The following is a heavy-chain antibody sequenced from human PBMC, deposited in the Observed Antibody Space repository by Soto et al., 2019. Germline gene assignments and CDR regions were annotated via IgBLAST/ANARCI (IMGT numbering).Heavy chain of an antibody. Sequence: LSLTCTVSGGSVSSGSYYWSWIRQPPGKGPEWIGYIYYSGSTNYNPSLKSRVTISVDTSKNQFSLKLSSVTAADTAVYYCARVSWSDYVVDYWGQGTLVTVSS. D-gene: IGHD3-3*01. CDR3: ARVSWSDYVVDY. CDR2: IYYSGST. CDR1: GGSVSSGSYY. V-gene: IGHV4-61*01. J-gene: IGHJ4*02.